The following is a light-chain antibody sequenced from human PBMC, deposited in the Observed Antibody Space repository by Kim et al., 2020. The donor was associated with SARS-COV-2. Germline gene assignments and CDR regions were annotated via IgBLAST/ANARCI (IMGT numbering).Light chain of an antibody. CDR1: LGVSNF. V-gene: IGKV1-12*01. J-gene: IGKJ5*01. Sequence: AAVGYRVTRTCRASLGVSNFVAWYQQKPGKAPKVLIYAESSLQSGVPSRFSGSGSGTNFTLTISSMQPEDFGTYYCQQANSFPFAFGQGTRLEIK. CDR2: AES. CDR3: QQANSFPFA.